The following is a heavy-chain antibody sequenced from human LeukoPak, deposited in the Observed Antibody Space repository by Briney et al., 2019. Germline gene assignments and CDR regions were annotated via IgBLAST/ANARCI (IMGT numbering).Heavy chain of an antibody. CDR1: GGSFSGYY. CDR2: INHSGST. V-gene: IGHV4-34*01. Sequence: PSETLSLTCAVYGGSFSGYYWSWIRQPPGKGLEWIGEINHSGSTNYNPSLKSRVTISVDTSKNQFSLKLSSVPAADTAVYYCARRLRQQLVQYNWFDPWGQGTLVTVSS. J-gene: IGHJ5*02. D-gene: IGHD6-13*01. CDR3: ARRLRQQLVQYNWFDP.